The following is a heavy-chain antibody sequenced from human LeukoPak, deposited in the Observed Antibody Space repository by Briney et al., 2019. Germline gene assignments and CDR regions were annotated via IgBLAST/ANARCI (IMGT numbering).Heavy chain of an antibody. CDR2: ISGSGGST. D-gene: IGHD1-20*01. V-gene: IGHV3-23*01. J-gene: IGHJ4*02. Sequence: GGSLRFSCAAFGLTFGSLAWGGFGRVPGKGLGWFSAISGSGGSTYYADSVKGRFTISRDNSKNTLYLQMNSLRAEDTAVYYCAKTNWNDGEGFDYWGQGTLVTVSS. CDR1: GLTFGSLA. CDR3: AKTNWNDGEGFDY.